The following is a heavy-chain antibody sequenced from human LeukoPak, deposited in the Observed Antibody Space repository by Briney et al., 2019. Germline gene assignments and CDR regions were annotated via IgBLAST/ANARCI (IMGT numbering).Heavy chain of an antibody. CDR2: ISFDGSKK. J-gene: IGHJ4*02. Sequence: PGGSLRLSCAASGFALSSFGMHWVRQAPGKGLEWVAVISFDGSKKYYGDSVKGRFTISRDNSKNMMYLQMNSLRTDDTALYYCARGGQITSSGGWDFGFWGQGTLVSVSS. V-gene: IGHV3-30*03. D-gene: IGHD6-19*01. CDR3: ARGGQITSSGGWDFGF. CDR1: GFALSSFG.